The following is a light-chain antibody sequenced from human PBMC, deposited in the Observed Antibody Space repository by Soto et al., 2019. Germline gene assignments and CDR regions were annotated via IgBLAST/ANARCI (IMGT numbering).Light chain of an antibody. CDR3: SSYTSSSTVI. V-gene: IGLV2-14*01. CDR1: SSDVGGYNY. CDR2: DVR. Sequence: QSALTQPASVSGSPGQSITISCTGTSSDVGGYNYISWYQQHPGKAPKFIIYDVRNRPSGVSIRFSGSRSGNTASLTISGHQAEDEADYYCSSYTSSSTVIFGGGTQLTVL. J-gene: IGLJ2*01.